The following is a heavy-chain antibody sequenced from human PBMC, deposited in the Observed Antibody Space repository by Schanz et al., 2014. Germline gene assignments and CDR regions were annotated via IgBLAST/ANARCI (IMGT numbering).Heavy chain of an antibody. CDR3: ARDAVALVTEYFMDV. J-gene: IGHJ6*03. V-gene: IGHV3-23*01. Sequence: EVQLLESGGGLVQPGGSLRISCAASGFTFSGYAMSWVRQAPGKGLEWVSAISGSGVSTHYADSVKGRFTISRDNSKSTLYLQMDGLRVEDTAVYYCARDAVALVTEYFMDVWGKGTTVTVSS. D-gene: IGHD2-15*01. CDR2: ISGSGVST. CDR1: GFTFSGYA.